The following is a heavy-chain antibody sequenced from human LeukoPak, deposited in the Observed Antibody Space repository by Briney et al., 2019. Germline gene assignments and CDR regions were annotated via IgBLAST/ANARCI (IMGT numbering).Heavy chain of an antibody. CDR2: MNPNSGNT. CDR3: ARDFRGGITTIVVVPDAFDI. J-gene: IGHJ3*02. Sequence: ASVKVSCKASGYTFTSYDINWVRQATGQGLEWMGWMNPNSGNTGYAQKFQGRVTMTRNTSISTAYMELSRLRSDDTAVYYCARDFRGGITTIVVVPDAFDIWGQGTMVTVSS. D-gene: IGHD3-22*01. V-gene: IGHV1-8*01. CDR1: GYTFTSYD.